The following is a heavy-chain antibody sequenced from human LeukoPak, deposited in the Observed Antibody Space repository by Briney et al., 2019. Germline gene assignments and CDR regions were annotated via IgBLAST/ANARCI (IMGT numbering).Heavy chain of an antibody. V-gene: IGHV3-21*01. J-gene: IGHJ4*02. CDR1: GFTFSSYS. CDR2: ISSSSSYI. Sequence: GGSLRLSCAASGFTFSSYSMNWVRQAPGKGLEWVSSISSSSSYIYYADSVKGRFTISRDNAKNSPYLQMNSLRAEDTAVYYCARACGVLINGTGCFDYWGQGTLVTVSS. D-gene: IGHD2-8*01. CDR3: ARACGVLINGTGCFDY.